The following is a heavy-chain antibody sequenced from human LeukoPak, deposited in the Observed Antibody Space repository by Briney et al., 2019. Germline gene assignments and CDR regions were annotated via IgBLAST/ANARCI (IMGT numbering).Heavy chain of an antibody. Sequence: SQTLSLTCAISGDSVSSNSAAWNWIRQSPSRGLEWLGRTYYRSKWYNDYVVSVKSRITINPDTSKNQISLQLNSVTPEDTAVYYCARVPVADWNYVSRYFDLWGRGTLVTVSS. J-gene: IGHJ2*01. D-gene: IGHD1-7*01. CDR1: GDSVSSNSAA. CDR2: TYYRSKWYN. V-gene: IGHV6-1*01. CDR3: ARVPVADWNYVSRYFDL.